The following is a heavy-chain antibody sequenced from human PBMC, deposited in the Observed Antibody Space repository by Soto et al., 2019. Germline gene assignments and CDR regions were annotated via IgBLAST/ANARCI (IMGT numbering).Heavy chain of an antibody. CDR3: ARGVYGSGNYYTGPSAFDI. J-gene: IGHJ3*02. CDR1: GGTLSDHG. V-gene: IGHV1-69*06. Sequence: QVQLEQSGAEVKKPGSSVKISCKASGGTLSDHGVSWLRQAPGQGLEWVGGTIPVFNTAKYAQKFQGRVTIAANKSTNIDYMELGSLRSDDTAFYYCARGVYGSGNYYTGPSAFDIWGQGTLVIVSS. CDR2: TIPVFNTA. D-gene: IGHD3-10*01.